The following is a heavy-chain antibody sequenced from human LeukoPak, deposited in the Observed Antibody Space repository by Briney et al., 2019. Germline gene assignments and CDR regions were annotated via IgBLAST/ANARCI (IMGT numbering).Heavy chain of an antibody. V-gene: IGHV4-38-2*01. Sequence: TSETLSLTCAVSGYSIGSGYYWGWIRQPPGKGLEWIGTIYQSKTTSYNPSLTSRVTIPVDTSKNQFSLRLSSVTAADTAVYYCARASGDDSGHFQHWGQGTLVTVSS. CDR3: ARASGDDSGHFQH. CDR1: GYSIGSGYY. D-gene: IGHD2-21*02. CDR2: IYQSKTT. J-gene: IGHJ1*01.